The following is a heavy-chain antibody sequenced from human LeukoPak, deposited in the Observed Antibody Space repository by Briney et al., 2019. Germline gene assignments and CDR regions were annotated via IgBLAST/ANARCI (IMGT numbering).Heavy chain of an antibody. CDR3: AKEGLYDYSNYYFDY. J-gene: IGHJ4*02. Sequence: PGGSLRLSCAASGFTFSSYAMSWVRQAPGKGLEWVSAISGSGGSTYYADSVKGRFTISRDNSKNTLYLQMNSLRAEGTAVYYCAKEGLYDYSNYYFDYWGQGTLVTVSS. D-gene: IGHD4-11*01. V-gene: IGHV3-23*01. CDR2: ISGSGGST. CDR1: GFTFSSYA.